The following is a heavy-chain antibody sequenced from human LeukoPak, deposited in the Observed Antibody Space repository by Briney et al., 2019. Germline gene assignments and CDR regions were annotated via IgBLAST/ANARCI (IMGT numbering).Heavy chain of an antibody. CDR2: INSNSGGT. J-gene: IGHJ4*02. CDR3: ARDLGYSGSYFY. CDR1: GYTFTGYY. D-gene: IGHD1-26*01. V-gene: IGHV1-2*02. Sequence: ASVKVSCKASGYTFTGYYMHWVRQAPGQGLEWMGWINSNSGGTNYAQKFQGRVTTTRDTSISTAYMELSRLRSDDTAVYYCARDLGYSGSYFYWGQGTLVTVSS.